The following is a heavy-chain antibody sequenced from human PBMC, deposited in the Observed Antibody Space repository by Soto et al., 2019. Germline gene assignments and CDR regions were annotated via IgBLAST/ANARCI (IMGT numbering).Heavy chain of an antibody. J-gene: IGHJ4*02. CDR1: GFTFSIYA. V-gene: IGHV3-23*01. CDR2: ISGSGDYT. Sequence: LRLSCAASGFTFSIYAMSWVRQAPGKGLEWVSAISGSGDYTYYADSVKGRFAISRDNSKNTLYLQMNSLRAEDTAVYYCAKVLKAVAGTYDYWGQGTLVTVSS. CDR3: AKVLKAVAGTYDY. D-gene: IGHD6-19*01.